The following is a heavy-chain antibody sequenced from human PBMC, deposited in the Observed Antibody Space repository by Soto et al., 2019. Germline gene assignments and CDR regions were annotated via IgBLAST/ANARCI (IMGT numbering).Heavy chain of an antibody. Sequence: EVQLLESGGGLVQPGGSLRLSCAASGFTFSSYAMSWVRQAPGKGLEWVSAISGSGGSTYYADSVKGRFTISRDNSKNTLYLQMNSLRAEDTAVYYCAKDPGYSYGYFAPLYFDYWGQGTLVTVSS. CDR2: ISGSGGST. CDR3: AKDPGYSYGYFAPLYFDY. D-gene: IGHD5-18*01. CDR1: GFTFSSYA. J-gene: IGHJ4*02. V-gene: IGHV3-23*01.